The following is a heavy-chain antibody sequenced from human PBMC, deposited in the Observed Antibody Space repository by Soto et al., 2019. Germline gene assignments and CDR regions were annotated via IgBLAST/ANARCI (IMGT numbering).Heavy chain of an antibody. CDR1: GGSISSSNW. D-gene: IGHD3-22*01. J-gene: IGHJ5*02. Sequence: SETLSLTCAVSGGSISSSNWWSWVRQPPGKGLEWIGEIYHSGSTNYNPSLKSRVTISVDKSKNQFSLKLSSVTAADTAVYYCARLMYYYDSSGYYYWFDPWGQGTLVTVSS. CDR2: IYHSGST. V-gene: IGHV4-4*02. CDR3: ARLMYYYDSSGYYYWFDP.